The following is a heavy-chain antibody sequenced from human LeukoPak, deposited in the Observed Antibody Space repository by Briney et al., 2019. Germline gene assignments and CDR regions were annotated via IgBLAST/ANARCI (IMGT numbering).Heavy chain of an antibody. CDR1: GFTFSNFG. J-gene: IGHJ6*02. CDR3: AKASGEAYYYEMDV. Sequence: PGGSLRLSCAAHGFTFSNFGMHWVRQAPGKGLEWVAFISYAESNKFYADSVKGRFTISRDNSKNTLSLRVNSLRTEDTAVYYCAKASGEAYYYEMDVWGQGTTVTVSS. D-gene: IGHD2-15*01. V-gene: IGHV3-30*18. CDR2: ISYAESNK.